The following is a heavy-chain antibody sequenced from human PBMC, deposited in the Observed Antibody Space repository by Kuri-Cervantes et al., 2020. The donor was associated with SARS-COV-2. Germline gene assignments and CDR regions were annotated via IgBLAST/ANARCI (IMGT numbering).Heavy chain of an antibody. Sequence: SVKVSCKASGYTFTGYYMHWVRQAPGHGLEWMGGIIPNFGIANYAQKFQGRVTITANKSASTAYMELSSLRSEDTAVYYCARARSSGYFDYYYGMDVWGQGTTVTVSS. V-gene: IGHV1-69*10. CDR3: ARARSSGYFDYYYGMDV. J-gene: IGHJ6*02. CDR2: IIPNFGIA. CDR1: GYTFTGYY. D-gene: IGHD3-22*01.